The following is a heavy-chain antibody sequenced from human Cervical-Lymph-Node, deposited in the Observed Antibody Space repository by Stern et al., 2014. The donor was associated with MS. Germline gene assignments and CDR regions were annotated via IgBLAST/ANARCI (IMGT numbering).Heavy chain of an antibody. Sequence: VQLVESGGGVVQPGRSLRLSCSPSGFAFSTYGMHWVRQAPGKGLEWEALISFDGAKTYYADSVKGRFTISRDNPKNTLYLQMKSLRGEDTAVYYCARGSDWYPLDYWGQGTLVTVSS. CDR2: ISFDGAKT. J-gene: IGHJ4*02. CDR1: GFAFSTYG. V-gene: IGHV3-30*03. D-gene: IGHD6-19*01. CDR3: ARGSDWYPLDY.